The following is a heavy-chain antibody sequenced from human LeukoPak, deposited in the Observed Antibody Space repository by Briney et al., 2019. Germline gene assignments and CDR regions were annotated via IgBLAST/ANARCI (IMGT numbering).Heavy chain of an antibody. J-gene: IGHJ6*02. Sequence: GGSLRLSCAASGFTVSSNYMSWVRQAPGKGLXXXSVIYSGGSTYYADSVKGRFTISRDNSKNTLYLQMNSLRAEDTAVYYCARGGFLEWLYGMDVWGQGTTVTVSS. CDR3: ARGGFLEWLYGMDV. CDR2: IYSGGST. D-gene: IGHD3-3*01. CDR1: GFTVSSNY. V-gene: IGHV3-66*02.